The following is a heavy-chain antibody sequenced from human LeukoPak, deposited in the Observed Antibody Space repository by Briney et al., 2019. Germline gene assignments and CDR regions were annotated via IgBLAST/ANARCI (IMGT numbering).Heavy chain of an antibody. D-gene: IGHD3-10*01. CDR2: ISGSGGST. J-gene: IGHJ4*02. V-gene: IGHV3-23*01. CDR3: AKDLLQDSGSYYNFPNDY. CDR1: GLTFSSYA. Sequence: GGSLRLSCAASGLTFSSYAMSWVRQAPGKGLEWVSAISGSGGSTYYADSVKGRFTISRDNSKNTLYLQMNSLRAEDTAVYYCAKDLLQDSGSYYNFPNDYWGQGTLVTVSS.